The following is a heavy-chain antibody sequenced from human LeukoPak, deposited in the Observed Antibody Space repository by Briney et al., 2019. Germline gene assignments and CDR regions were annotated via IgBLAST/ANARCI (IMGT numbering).Heavy chain of an antibody. CDR2: MFYTGRT. CDR1: GGSITSHY. CDR3: ARHRFEMASTHDAFDL. Sequence: TSETLSLTCTVPGGSITSHYWSWIRQPAGERLEWIAYMFYTGRTNYNPSLKARATISVDTSKKPFSLKLSSVTAADTAVYFCARHRFEMASTHDAFDLWGQGTMVTVSS. D-gene: IGHD5-24*01. V-gene: IGHV4-59*08. J-gene: IGHJ3*01.